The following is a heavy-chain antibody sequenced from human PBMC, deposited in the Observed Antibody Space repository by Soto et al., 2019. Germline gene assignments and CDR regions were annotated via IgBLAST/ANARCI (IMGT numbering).Heavy chain of an antibody. Sequence: QVQLQESGPGLVKPSETLSLTCTVSGGSISRHYWNWIRQPPGKGLEWIGYIYHTGSTNYNPSLKSRVTISVDTSKNQFSLTVHSATAADTAVYFCARGIQTSYYYYYDMVVWGKGTTVTVSS. CDR1: GGSISRHY. CDR2: IYHTGST. J-gene: IGHJ6*03. CDR3: ARGIQTSYYYYYDMVV. V-gene: IGHV4-59*11.